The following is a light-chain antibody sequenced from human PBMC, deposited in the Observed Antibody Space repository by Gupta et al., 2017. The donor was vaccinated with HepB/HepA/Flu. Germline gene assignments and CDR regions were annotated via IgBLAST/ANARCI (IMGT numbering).Light chain of an antibody. J-gene: IGKJ3*01. CDR3: HQYDSTPLT. Sequence: DIVMTQSPDSLAVSLGERATINCESSQSGLYSSSNKNYLAWYQQKPGQPPKLLIYWASTRESGVPDRFSGSGSGTDFTLTISSLQAEDVAVYYCHQYDSTPLTFGHGTKVDIK. CDR2: WAS. V-gene: IGKV4-1*01. CDR1: QSGLYSSSNKNY.